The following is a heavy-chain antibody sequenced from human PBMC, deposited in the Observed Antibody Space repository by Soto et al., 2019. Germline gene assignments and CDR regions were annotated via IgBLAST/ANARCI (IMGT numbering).Heavy chain of an antibody. CDR3: ARQSGIAARPCWFDP. CDR1: GGSISSSSYY. V-gene: IGHV4-39*01. J-gene: IGHJ5*02. CDR2: IYYSGGT. Sequence: QLQLQESGPGLVKPSETLSLTCTVSGGSISSSSYYWGWIRQPPGKGLEGIGSIYYSGGTYYNPSLKSRVTISVDTSKNQFSLKLSSVTAADTAVYYCARQSGIAARPCWFDPLGQGTLVTVSS. D-gene: IGHD6-6*01.